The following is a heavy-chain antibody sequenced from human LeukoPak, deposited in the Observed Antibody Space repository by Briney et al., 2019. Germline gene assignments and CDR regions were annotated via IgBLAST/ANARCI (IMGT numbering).Heavy chain of an antibody. J-gene: IGHJ5*02. Sequence: PSETLSLTCAVSGYSISSGYYWGWIRQPPGKGLEWIGSIYHSGSTYYNPSLKSRVTISVDTSKNQFSLKLSSVTAADTAVYYCARLSCSTSCYYNWFDPWGQGTLVTVSS. CDR2: IYHSGST. V-gene: IGHV4-38-2*01. CDR1: GYSISSGYY. CDR3: ARLSCSTSCYYNWFDP. D-gene: IGHD2-2*01.